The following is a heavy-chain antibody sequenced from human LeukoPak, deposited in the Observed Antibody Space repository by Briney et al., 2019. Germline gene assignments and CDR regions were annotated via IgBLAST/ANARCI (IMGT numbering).Heavy chain of an antibody. J-gene: IGHJ6*02. V-gene: IGHV3-30*04. CDR2: ISYDGSNK. Sequence: GGSLRLSCAASGFTFSSYAMHWVRQAPGKGLEWVAVISYDGSNKYYADSVKGRFTISRDNSKNTLYLQMNNLRAEDTAVYCCASYYYDSSGYPLVAREQLYYYYYYGMDVWGQGTTVTVSS. CDR3: ASYYYDSSGYPLVAREQLYYYYYYGMDV. CDR1: GFTFSSYA. D-gene: IGHD3-22*01.